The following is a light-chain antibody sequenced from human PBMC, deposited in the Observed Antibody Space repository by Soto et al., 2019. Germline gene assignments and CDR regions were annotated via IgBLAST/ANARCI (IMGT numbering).Light chain of an antibody. V-gene: IGKV1-27*01. CDR2: SAT. J-gene: IGKJ4*01. Sequence: DIQLTQSPSSLSASVGDRVTITCRASQGITTYLAWYQQKPGKVPKILVHSATTLHAGVPSRFSGGGSGTRFILTISGIQPEDFATYYCQSYNRAPFTFGGGTKVE. CDR3: QSYNRAPFT. CDR1: QGITTY.